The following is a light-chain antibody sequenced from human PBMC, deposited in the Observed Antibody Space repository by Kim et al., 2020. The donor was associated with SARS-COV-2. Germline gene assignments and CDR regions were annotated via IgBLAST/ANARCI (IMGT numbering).Light chain of an antibody. J-gene: IGLJ3*02. CDR2: VNSDGSH. CDR1: SAHSRFA. Sequence: ASVNLACTLTSAHSRFAIAWHQQQPERGPLYLMKVNSDGSHSKGDGIPDRFSGSSSGAERYLTISSLQSEDEADYYCQTWGTGIRVFGGGTKVTVL. CDR3: QTWGTGIRV. V-gene: IGLV4-69*01.